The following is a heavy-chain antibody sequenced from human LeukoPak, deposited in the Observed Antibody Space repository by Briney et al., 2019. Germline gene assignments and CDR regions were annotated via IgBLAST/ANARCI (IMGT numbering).Heavy chain of an antibody. CDR1: GYTFTSYD. CDR3: ARDSSGYFRDNWFDP. V-gene: IGHV1-8*01. J-gene: IGHJ5*02. CDR2: MNPNSGNT. D-gene: IGHD3-22*01. Sequence: GASVKVSCKASGYTFTSYDINWVRQATGQGLEWMGWMNPNSGNTGYAQKFQGRVTMTRNTSISTAYMELSSLRSEDTAVYYCARDSSGYFRDNWFDPWGQGTLVTVSS.